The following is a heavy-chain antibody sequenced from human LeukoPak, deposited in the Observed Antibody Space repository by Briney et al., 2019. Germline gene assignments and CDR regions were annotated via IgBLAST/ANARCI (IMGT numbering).Heavy chain of an antibody. D-gene: IGHD5-18*01. J-gene: IGHJ4*02. V-gene: IGHV1-2*02. CDR3: ARGGGGYSYGHDY. Sequence: ASVKVSCKASGYTFTGYYMHWVRQAPGQGLEWMGWINPNSGGTNYAQKFQGRVTMTRDTSLSTAYLELSRLRSDDTAVYYCARGGGGYSYGHDYWGQGTLVTVSS. CDR1: GYTFTGYY. CDR2: INPNSGGT.